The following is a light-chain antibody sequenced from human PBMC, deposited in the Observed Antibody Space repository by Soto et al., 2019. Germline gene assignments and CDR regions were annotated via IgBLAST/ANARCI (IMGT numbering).Light chain of an antibody. Sequence: EIVMTQSPATLSVSPGGRATLSCRASQSVKSYLAWYQQRPGQPPRLLIYGASTRATGIPARFSGSGSGTEFSLTISGLQPEDFAVYFCQQYNTWPPRYTFGQGTKLEI. CDR2: GAS. CDR3: QQYNTWPPRYT. CDR1: QSVKSY. V-gene: IGKV3-15*01. J-gene: IGKJ2*01.